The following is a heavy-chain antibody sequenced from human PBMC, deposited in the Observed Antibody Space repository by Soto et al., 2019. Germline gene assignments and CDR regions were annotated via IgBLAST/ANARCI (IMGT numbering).Heavy chain of an antibody. CDR2: INPNSGGT. D-gene: IGHD3-10*01. V-gene: IGHV1-2*04. CDR3: AREPQKDGTAYYYYGMDV. CDR1: GYTFTGYY. J-gene: IGHJ6*02. Sequence: ASVKVSCKASGYTFTGYYMHWVRQAPGQGLEWMGWINPNSGGTNYAQKFQGWVTMTRDTSISTAYMELSRLRSDDTAVYYCAREPQKDGTAYYYYGMDVWGQGTTVTVSS.